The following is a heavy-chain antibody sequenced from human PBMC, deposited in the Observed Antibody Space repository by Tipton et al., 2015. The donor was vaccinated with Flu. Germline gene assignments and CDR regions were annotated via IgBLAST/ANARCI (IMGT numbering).Heavy chain of an antibody. CDR1: GGSISSSAYY. Sequence: TLSLTCTVSGGSISSSAYYWGWIRQPPGKGLEWIGTVYNNGKTYYNPSLKSRVTISVDPSENQFSMKRSPVTAADTALYSCARRGAGGRAFDIWGQGTVVTVSS. CDR2: VYNNGKT. J-gene: IGHJ3*02. V-gene: IGHV4-39*01. CDR3: ARRGAGGRAFDI. D-gene: IGHD1-26*01.